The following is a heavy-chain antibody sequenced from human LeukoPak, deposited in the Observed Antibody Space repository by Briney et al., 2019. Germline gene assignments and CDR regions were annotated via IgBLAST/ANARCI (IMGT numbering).Heavy chain of an antibody. CDR1: GFTFSNAW. CDR3: TTVEPFRVLRFLEWLPNRLYYFDY. D-gene: IGHD3-3*01. J-gene: IGHJ4*02. Sequence: GGSLRLSCAASGFTFSNAWMSWVRQAPGKGLEWVGRIKSKTDGGTTDYAAPVKGRFTISRDDSKNTLYLQMNSLKTEDTAVYYCTTVEPFRVLRFLEWLPNRLYYFDYWGQGTLVTVSS. V-gene: IGHV3-15*01. CDR2: IKSKTDGGTT.